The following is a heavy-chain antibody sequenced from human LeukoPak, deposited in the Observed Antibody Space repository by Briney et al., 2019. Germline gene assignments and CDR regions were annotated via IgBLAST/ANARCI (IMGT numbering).Heavy chain of an antibody. CDR3: ARGLDPVGATFDY. J-gene: IGHJ4*02. CDR1: GYSISSGYY. Sequence: SETLSLTCTVSGYSISSGYYWGWIRQPPGKGLEWIGSIYHSGSTYYNPSLKSRVTISVDTSKNQFSLNLSSVTAADTAVYYCARGLDPVGATFDYWGQGTLVTVSS. V-gene: IGHV4-38-2*02. D-gene: IGHD1-26*01. CDR2: IYHSGST.